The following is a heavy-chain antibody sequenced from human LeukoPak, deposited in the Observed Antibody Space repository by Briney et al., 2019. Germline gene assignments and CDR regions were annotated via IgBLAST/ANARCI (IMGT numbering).Heavy chain of an antibody. V-gene: IGHV1-69*05. CDR1: GGTFSSYA. J-gene: IGHJ5*02. CDR2: IIPIFGKA. CDR3: APDTASNRYWFDP. Sequence: SSVKVSCKASGGTFSSYAISWVRQAPGQGLEWMGRIIPIFGKANYAHKFQGRVTITTDESTSTAYLELSSLRSEDTAVYFCAPDTASNRYWFDPWGQGTLVTVSS.